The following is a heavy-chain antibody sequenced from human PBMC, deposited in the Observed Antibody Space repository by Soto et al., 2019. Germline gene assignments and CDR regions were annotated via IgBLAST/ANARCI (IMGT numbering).Heavy chain of an antibody. Sequence: EVQLVESGGGLVKPGGSLRLSCAASGFTFSSYSMNWVRQAPGKGLEWVSSISSSSSYIYYADSVKGRFTISRDNAKNSLYLQMNSLRAEDTAVYYCASDFSYIGEYYYYGMDVWGQGTTVTVSS. V-gene: IGHV3-21*01. J-gene: IGHJ6*02. CDR1: GFTFSSYS. D-gene: IGHD3-10*01. CDR3: ASDFSYIGEYYYYGMDV. CDR2: ISSSSSYI.